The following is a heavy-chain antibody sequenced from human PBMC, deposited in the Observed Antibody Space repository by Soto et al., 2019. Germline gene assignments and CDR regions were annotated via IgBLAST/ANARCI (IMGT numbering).Heavy chain of an antibody. CDR3: ARLGAYYQSLDP. J-gene: IGHJ5*02. Sequence: SETLSLTCAVSGGSISSGGYSWSWIRQPPGKGLEWIGYIYYSGSTYYNPSLKSRVTITLETSKSQFSLRLTSVTASDTAVYYCARLGAYYQSLDPWGQGTVVTVS. V-gene: IGHV4-30-4*07. D-gene: IGHD2-21*01. CDR2: IYYSGST. CDR1: GGSISSGGYS.